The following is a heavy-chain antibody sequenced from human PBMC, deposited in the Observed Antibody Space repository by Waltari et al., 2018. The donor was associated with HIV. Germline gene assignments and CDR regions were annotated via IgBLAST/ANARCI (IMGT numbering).Heavy chain of an antibody. Sequence: EVQLVESGGGLIPPGGSLRLSCAAYGFTVSSNDMSWVRQAPGQGLEWVSVIYSGGSTYYADSGKGRFTISRDNSKNTLYLQMNSLRAEDTAVYYCARDPEMATKWGYWGQGTLVTVSS. V-gene: IGHV3-53*01. CDR1: GFTVSSND. CDR3: ARDPEMATKWGY. D-gene: IGHD5-12*01. CDR2: IYSGGST. J-gene: IGHJ4*02.